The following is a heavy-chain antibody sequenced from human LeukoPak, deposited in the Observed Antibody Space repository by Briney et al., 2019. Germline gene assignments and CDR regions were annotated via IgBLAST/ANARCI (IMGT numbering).Heavy chain of an antibody. J-gene: IGHJ4*02. V-gene: IGHV3-21*01. CDR1: GFTFSSYS. CDR2: ISSSSSYI. CDR3: ARDLAVAGYFDY. Sequence: GGSLRLSCAASGFTFSSYSMNWVRQAPGKGLEGVSSISSSSSYIYYADSVKGRFTISRDNAKNSLYLQMNSLRAEDTAVYYCARDLAVAGYFDYWGQGTLVTVSS. D-gene: IGHD6-19*01.